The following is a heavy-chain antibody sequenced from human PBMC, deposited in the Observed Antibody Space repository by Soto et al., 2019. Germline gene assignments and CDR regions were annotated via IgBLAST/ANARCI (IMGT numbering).Heavy chain of an antibody. CDR1: GGSFSGYY. V-gene: IGHV4-34*01. D-gene: IGHD2-21*01. Sequence: QVQLQQWGAGLLKPSETLSLTCAVYGGSFSGYYWSWIRQPPGKGLEWIGDINPSGSTNYTPSLKSRVTMSGDTPKNQFSLKLTSVTAADTAVYYCASGRDGGAANWGQGTPVTYSS. CDR3: ASGRDGGAAN. CDR2: INPSGST. J-gene: IGHJ4*02.